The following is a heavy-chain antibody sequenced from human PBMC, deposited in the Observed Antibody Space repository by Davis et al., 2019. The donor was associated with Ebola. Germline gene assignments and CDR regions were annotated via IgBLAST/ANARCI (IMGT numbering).Heavy chain of an antibody. V-gene: IGHV3-48*02. CDR2: ISSSSSTI. CDR1: GFTFSSYS. J-gene: IGHJ6*02. D-gene: IGHD3-10*01. CDR3: ASQGSPEHYYYYGMDV. Sequence: GESLKISCAASGFTFSSYSMNWVRQAPGKGLEWVSYISSSSSTIYYADSVKGRFTISRDNAKNSLYLQMNSLRDEDTAVYYCASQGSPEHYYYYGMDVWGQGTTVTVSS.